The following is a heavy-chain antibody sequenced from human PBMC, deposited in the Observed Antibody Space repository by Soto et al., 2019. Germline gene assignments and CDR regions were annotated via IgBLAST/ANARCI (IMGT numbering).Heavy chain of an antibody. CDR1: GFTLTNVW. D-gene: IGHD5-18*01. J-gene: IGHJ4*02. V-gene: IGHV3-15*07. CDR2: IKSKTDGGTT. Sequence: LRLSCAVSGFTLTNVWMNWVRQAPGKGLEWVGRIKSKTDGGTTDYAAPVKGRFTISRDDSKNTLYLQMNSLKTEDTAVYYCSHGYGQYFDSWGQGTLVTVSS. CDR3: SHGYGQYFDS.